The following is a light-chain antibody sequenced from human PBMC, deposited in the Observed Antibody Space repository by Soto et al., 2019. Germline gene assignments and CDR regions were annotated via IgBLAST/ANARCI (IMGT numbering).Light chain of an antibody. CDR3: QQRSNWPGT. J-gene: IGKJ1*01. Sequence: EIVLTQSPATLSLSPGERATLSCRASQSVSSYLAWYQQKPGQAPRLLIYDASNRATGIPARFSGSGSGTDFTLTISSLAPEDFAVYYCQQRSNWPGTFGQGTKVESK. CDR2: DAS. V-gene: IGKV3-11*01. CDR1: QSVSSY.